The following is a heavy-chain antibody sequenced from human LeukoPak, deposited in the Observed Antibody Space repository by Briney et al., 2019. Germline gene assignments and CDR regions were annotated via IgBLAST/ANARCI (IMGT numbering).Heavy chain of an antibody. Sequence: GESLQISCKGSGYIFTSYWISWVRQMPGKGLEWMGRIDPSGSYTNYSPSFQGHVTISADKSISTAYLQWSSLKASDTAMYYCARLFYSHYDYWGQGTLVTVSS. CDR1: GYIFTSYW. CDR2: IDPSGSYT. CDR3: ARLFYSHYDY. J-gene: IGHJ4*02. D-gene: IGHD2-15*01. V-gene: IGHV5-10-1*01.